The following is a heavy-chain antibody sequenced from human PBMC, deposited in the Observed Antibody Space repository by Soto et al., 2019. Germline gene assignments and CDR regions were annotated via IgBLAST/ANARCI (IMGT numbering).Heavy chain of an antibody. CDR2: ISYRGST. CDR3: ASSGIVGREVNTWFDP. Sequence: PSETLSLTCTVSAGSITTSYWSWIRQPLGKALKWIGYISYRGSTNYNPSLKSRLTISIDTSKSQISLKLTSMTTADTAVYYCASSGIVGREVNTWFDPWGQGTLVTVSS. J-gene: IGHJ5*02. V-gene: IGHV4-59*01. CDR1: AGSITTSY. D-gene: IGHD3-22*01.